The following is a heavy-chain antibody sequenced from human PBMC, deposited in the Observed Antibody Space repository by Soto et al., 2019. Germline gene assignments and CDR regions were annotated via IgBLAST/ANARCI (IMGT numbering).Heavy chain of an antibody. V-gene: IGHV3-48*01. Sequence: GGSLRLSCAASGFTFSTYSMNWVPQAPGKGLEWLSHISVSSTIFYADSVKGRFTISRDNAKNSLFLQMNSLRAEDTAVYYCARDRYGDYDFDFWGQGTLVTVSS. CDR2: ISVSSTI. CDR3: ARDRYGDYDFDF. J-gene: IGHJ4*02. D-gene: IGHD4-17*01. CDR1: GFTFSTYS.